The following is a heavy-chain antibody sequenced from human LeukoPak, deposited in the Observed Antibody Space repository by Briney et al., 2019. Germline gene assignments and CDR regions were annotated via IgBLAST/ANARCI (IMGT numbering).Heavy chain of an antibody. CDR3: ERGGRLTTVTTQGPYYFDY. CDR2: MNPNSGNT. Sequence: ASVNVSCKASGYTFTSYYIHWVRQATGQGLEWMGWMNPNSGNTDYAQKFQGRVTMTRNTSISTAYMELNSLRSGDTAVNYRERGGRLTTVTTQGPYYFDYGGQGTPVTVPS. V-gene: IGHV1-8*01. J-gene: IGHJ4*01. D-gene: IGHD4-11*01. CDR1: GYTFTSYY.